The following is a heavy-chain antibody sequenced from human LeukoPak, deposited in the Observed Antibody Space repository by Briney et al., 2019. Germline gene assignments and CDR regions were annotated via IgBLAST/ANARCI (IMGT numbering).Heavy chain of an antibody. D-gene: IGHD2-2*01. Sequence: GGSLRLSCAASGFTFSSYSMNWVRQAPGKGLEWVSSISSSSSYICYADSVKGRFTISRDNAKNSLYLQMNSLRAEDTAVYYCARDLVVVVPAARGDAFDIWGQGTMVTVSS. V-gene: IGHV3-21*01. J-gene: IGHJ3*02. CDR3: ARDLVVVVPAARGDAFDI. CDR1: GFTFSSYS. CDR2: ISSSSSYI.